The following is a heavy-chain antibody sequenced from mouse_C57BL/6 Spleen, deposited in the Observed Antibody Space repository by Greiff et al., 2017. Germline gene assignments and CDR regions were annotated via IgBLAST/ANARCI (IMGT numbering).Heavy chain of an antibody. V-gene: IGHV1-69*01. J-gene: IGHJ2*01. CDR1: GYTFTSYW. D-gene: IGHD1-1*01. Sequence: VQLQQPGAELVMPGASVKLSCKASGYTFTSYWMHWVKQRPGQGLEWIGEIDPSDSYTNYNQKFKGKSTLTVDKSSSTAYMQLSSLTSEDSAVYYGAKQYDGSSAHYFDYWGQGTTLTVSS. CDR3: AKQYDGSSAHYFDY. CDR2: IDPSDSYT.